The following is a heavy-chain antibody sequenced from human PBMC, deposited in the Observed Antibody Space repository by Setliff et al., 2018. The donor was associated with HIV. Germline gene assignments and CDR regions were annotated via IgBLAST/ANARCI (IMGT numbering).Heavy chain of an antibody. CDR1: GGSISSGGYY. D-gene: IGHD2-2*01. CDR2: IYYSGST. CDR3: ARLDCSSSSGFVDY. Sequence: SETLSLTCTVSGGSISSGGYYWSWIRQHPGKCLEWIGYIYYSGSTDYNPSLKSRVTISVDPSKNQFSLKLSSVTAADTAVYYCARLDCSSSSGFVDYWGQGTLVTVSS. J-gene: IGHJ4*02. V-gene: IGHV4-31*03.